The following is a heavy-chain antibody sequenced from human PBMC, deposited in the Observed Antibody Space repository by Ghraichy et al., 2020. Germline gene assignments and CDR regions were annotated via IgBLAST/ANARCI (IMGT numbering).Heavy chain of an antibody. Sequence: SQTLSLTCTVSGDSLSSGAFYWSWIRQLPGRGLEWIGNINYGGRTHYNPSLSSRLSMSADTSKNHFSLKLTSVTAADTAVYYCAREALGYGDTHNWFAPWGQGTLVTVSS. V-gene: IGHV4-31*03. J-gene: IGHJ5*02. D-gene: IGHD4-17*01. CDR2: INYGGRT. CDR3: AREALGYGDTHNWFAP. CDR1: GDSLSSGAFY.